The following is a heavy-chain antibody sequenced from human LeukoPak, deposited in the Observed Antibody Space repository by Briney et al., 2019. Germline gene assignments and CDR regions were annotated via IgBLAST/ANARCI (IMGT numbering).Heavy chain of an antibody. V-gene: IGHV3-53*01. D-gene: IGHD2-21*01. Sequence: GGSLRLSCAASGFTVSSNYMSWVRQAPGKGLEGVSVIYSGGSTYYADSVKSRFTISRDNSKNTLYLQMNSLRAEDTAVYYCARIYCGGDCYDYWGQGTLVTVSS. CDR1: GFTVSSNY. CDR3: ARIYCGGDCYDY. J-gene: IGHJ4*02. CDR2: IYSGGST.